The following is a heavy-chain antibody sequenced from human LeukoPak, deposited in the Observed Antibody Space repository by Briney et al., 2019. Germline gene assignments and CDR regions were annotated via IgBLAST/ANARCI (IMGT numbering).Heavy chain of an antibody. CDR2: ISGSGGST. V-gene: IGHV3-23*01. CDR1: GFTFSYAW. J-gene: IGHJ5*02. D-gene: IGHD3-10*01. CDR3: AKELRIWFGELLPWFDP. Sequence: GGSLRLSCAASGFTFSYAWMTWVRQAPGKGLEWVSAISGSGGSTYYADSVKGRFTISRDNSKNTLYLQMNSLRAEDTAVYYCAKELRIWFGELLPWFDPWGQGTLVTVSS.